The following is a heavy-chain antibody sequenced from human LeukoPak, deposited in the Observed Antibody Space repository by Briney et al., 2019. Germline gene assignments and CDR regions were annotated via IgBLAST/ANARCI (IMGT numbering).Heavy chain of an antibody. D-gene: IGHD6-13*01. V-gene: IGHV1-18*01. Sequence: ASVKVSCKASGYSFATYGISWVRQAPGQGLEWMGWISAYNGNTNYTQKLQGRVTMTTDTSTSTAYMELRSLRSDDTAVYYCARGIAAAAFDIWGQGTMVTVSS. CDR3: ARGIAAAAFDI. J-gene: IGHJ3*02. CDR2: ISAYNGNT. CDR1: GYSFATYG.